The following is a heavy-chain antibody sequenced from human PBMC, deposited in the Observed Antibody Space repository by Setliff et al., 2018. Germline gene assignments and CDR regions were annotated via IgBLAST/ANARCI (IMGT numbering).Heavy chain of an antibody. CDR2: IIPIFGTA. V-gene: IGHV1-69*13. Sequence: RASVKVSCKASGGTFSSYAISWVRQAPGQGLEWMGGIIPIFGTANYAQKFQGRVTITADESTSTAYMELSSLRSEDTAVYYCARGTANMYDILTGYGAFDIWGQGTMVTVSS. J-gene: IGHJ3*02. D-gene: IGHD3-9*01. CDR3: ARGTANMYDILTGYGAFDI. CDR1: GGTFSSYA.